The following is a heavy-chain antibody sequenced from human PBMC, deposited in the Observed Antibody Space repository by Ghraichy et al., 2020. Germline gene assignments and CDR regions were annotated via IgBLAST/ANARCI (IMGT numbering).Heavy chain of an antibody. CDR1: GFTFSSYG. V-gene: IGHV3-33*01. Sequence: GESLNISCAASGFTFSSYGMHWVRQAPGKGLEWVAVIWYDGSNKYYADSVKGRFTISRDNSKNTLYLQMNSLRAEDTAVYYCARGWYYYDSSGPFGAFDIWGQGTMVTVSS. D-gene: IGHD3-22*01. CDR2: IWYDGSNK. CDR3: ARGWYYYDSSGPFGAFDI. J-gene: IGHJ3*02.